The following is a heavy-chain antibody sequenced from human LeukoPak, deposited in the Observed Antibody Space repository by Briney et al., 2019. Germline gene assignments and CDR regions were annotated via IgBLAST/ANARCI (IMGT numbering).Heavy chain of an antibody. Sequence: GESLKISCKGSGYTFTSQWIGWVRQMPGKGLEWMGIIYPSDSDTRYSPSFAGHVTISVDKSISTAYLQWSSLKASDTAIYYCARSALSSGSLYYFEYWGQGTLVTVSS. CDR3: ARSALSSGSLYYFEY. J-gene: IGHJ4*02. CDR1: GYTFTSQW. V-gene: IGHV5-51*01. CDR2: IYPSDSDT. D-gene: IGHD1-26*01.